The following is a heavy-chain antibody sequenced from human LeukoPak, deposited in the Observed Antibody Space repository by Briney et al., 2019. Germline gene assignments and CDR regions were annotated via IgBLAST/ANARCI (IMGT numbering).Heavy chain of an antibody. J-gene: IGHJ4*02. CDR1: GFTFNSYA. CDR2: ISGSGVTT. CDR3: AKAITGTTWLVCDY. D-gene: IGHD1-7*01. Sequence: GGSLRLSCAAPGFTFNSYAMSWVRQAPGKGLEWVSVISGSGVTTYYADSVKGRFTISRDNSNNTLYLQMNSLRADNTAVYYCAKAITGTTWLVCDYWGQRALVSGSS. V-gene: IGHV3-23*01.